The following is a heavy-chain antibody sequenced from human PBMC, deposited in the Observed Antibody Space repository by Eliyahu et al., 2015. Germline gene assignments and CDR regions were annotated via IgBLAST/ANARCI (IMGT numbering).Heavy chain of an antibody. J-gene: IGHJ5*02. CDR3: ARDHKIFGVVPPRFDP. D-gene: IGHD3-3*01. CDR1: GGSFSGYY. Sequence: QVQLQQWGAGLLKPSETLSLTCAVYGGSFSGYYWSWIRQPPGKGLEWIGEINHSGSTNYNPSLKSRVTISVDTSKNQFSLKLSSVTAADTAVYYCARDHKIFGVVPPRFDPWGQGTLVTVSS. CDR2: INHSGST. V-gene: IGHV4-34*01.